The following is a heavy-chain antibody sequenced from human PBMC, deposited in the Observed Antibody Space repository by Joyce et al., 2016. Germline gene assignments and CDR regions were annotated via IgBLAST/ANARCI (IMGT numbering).Heavy chain of an antibody. CDR2: VDSDGSGT. Sequence: EVQLVESGGGSLQPGGSLRLSCAASGFTFTNYWMHWVRQAPGKGLVWVARVDSDGSGTSYADSVKGRFTISRDNAKNMVYLQMNSLRPEDTAVYYCGTVFEYWGRGALVTVSS. V-gene: IGHV3-74*01. J-gene: IGHJ4*02. CDR1: GFTFTNYW. CDR3: GTVFEY.